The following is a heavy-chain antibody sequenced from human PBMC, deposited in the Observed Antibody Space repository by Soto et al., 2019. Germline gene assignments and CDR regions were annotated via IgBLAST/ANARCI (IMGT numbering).Heavy chain of an antibody. CDR2: ISAYTDTP. J-gene: IGHJ5*02. Sequence: GASVKVSCKASGYTFTNFGVTWVRRAPGQGLEWMGWISAYTDTPNYAQKFQGRVTMTIDTSTSTAYMDLRSLTSDDTAVYYCARVIPGVEARFDPWGQGTLVTVSS. CDR3: ARVIPGVEARFDP. D-gene: IGHD2-2*01. V-gene: IGHV1-18*01. CDR1: GYTFTNFG.